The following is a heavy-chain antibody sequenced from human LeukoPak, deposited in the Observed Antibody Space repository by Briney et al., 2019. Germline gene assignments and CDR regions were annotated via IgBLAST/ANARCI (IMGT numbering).Heavy chain of an antibody. CDR2: ISAYNVNT. CDR3: ARVGYSYGTDDY. J-gene: IGHJ4*02. Sequence: ASVKVSCKASGYTFTSYGISWVRQAPGQGLEWMGGISAYNVNTKYAQKLQGRVTVTTATSTSTAYMELRSLRSDATAVYYCARVGYSYGTDDYWGQGTLVTVSS. CDR1: GYTFTSYG. V-gene: IGHV1-18*01. D-gene: IGHD5-18*01.